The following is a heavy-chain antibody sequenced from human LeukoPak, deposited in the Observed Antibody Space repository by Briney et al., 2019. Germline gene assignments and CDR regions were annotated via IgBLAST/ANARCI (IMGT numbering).Heavy chain of an antibody. CDR2: ISSSSSYI. Sequence: PGGSLRLSCAASGFTFSSYSMNWVRKAPGKGLEWVSSISSSSSYIYYADSVKGRFTISRDNAKNSLYLQMNSLRAEDTAVYYCARVRGYSNYVSYWGQGTLVTVSS. D-gene: IGHD4-11*01. J-gene: IGHJ4*02. CDR3: ARVRGYSNYVSY. CDR1: GFTFSSYS. V-gene: IGHV3-21*01.